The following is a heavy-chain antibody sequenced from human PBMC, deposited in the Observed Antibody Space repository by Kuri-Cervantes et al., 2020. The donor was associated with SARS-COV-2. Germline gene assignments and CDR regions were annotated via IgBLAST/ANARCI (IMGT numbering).Heavy chain of an antibody. D-gene: IGHD2-2*01. Sequence: GGSLRLSCAASGFRFSSYAMHWVRQAPGKGLEWVAVISYDGSNKYYADSVKGRFTISRDNSKNTLYLQMNSLRAEDTAVYYCARSIVVVPAPFDYWGQGTLVTVSS. CDR3: ARSIVVVPAPFDY. CDR1: GFRFSSYA. V-gene: IGHV3-30-3*01. J-gene: IGHJ4*02. CDR2: ISYDGSNK.